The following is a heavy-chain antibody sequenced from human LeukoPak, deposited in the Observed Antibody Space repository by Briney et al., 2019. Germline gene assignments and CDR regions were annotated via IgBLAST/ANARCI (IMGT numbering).Heavy chain of an antibody. D-gene: IGHD5-12*01. J-gene: IGHJ4*02. Sequence: GGSLRLSCAASGFTFSSYSMNWVRQAPGKGLEWVSSISSSSSYIYYADSVKGRFTISRDNAKNSLYLQMNSLRAEDTAVYYCAREGRGPGGIVATIGFDYWGQGTLVTVSS. CDR2: ISSSSSYI. V-gene: IGHV3-21*01. CDR3: AREGRGPGGIVATIGFDY. CDR1: GFTFSSYS.